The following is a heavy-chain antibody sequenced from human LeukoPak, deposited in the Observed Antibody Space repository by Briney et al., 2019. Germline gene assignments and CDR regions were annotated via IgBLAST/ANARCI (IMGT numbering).Heavy chain of an antibody. CDR1: GYTFTSYY. Sequence: ASVKVSCKASGYTFTSYYMHWVRRAPGQGLEWMGLINPSGGTTRYAQKSQGRVTMTRDLSTSTDYMELSSLRSDDTAVYFCARDNSVGDYAWWFDPWGQGTLVTVSS. CDR3: ARDNSVGDYAWWFDP. J-gene: IGHJ5*02. CDR2: INPSGGTT. D-gene: IGHD1-26*01. V-gene: IGHV1-46*01.